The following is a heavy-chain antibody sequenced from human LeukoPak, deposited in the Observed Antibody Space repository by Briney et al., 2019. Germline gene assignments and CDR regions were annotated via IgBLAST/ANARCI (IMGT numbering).Heavy chain of an antibody. Sequence: GGSLRLSCAASGFTFSSYAMHWVRQAPGKGLEWVAVISYDGSNKYYADSVKGRFTISRDNSKNTLYLQMNSLRAEDTAVYYCATWRYCSGGSCYRGFDYYYMDVWGKGTTVTISS. CDR3: ATWRYCSGGSCYRGFDYYYMDV. CDR1: GFTFSSYA. CDR2: ISYDGSNK. V-gene: IGHV3-30*04. D-gene: IGHD2-15*01. J-gene: IGHJ6*03.